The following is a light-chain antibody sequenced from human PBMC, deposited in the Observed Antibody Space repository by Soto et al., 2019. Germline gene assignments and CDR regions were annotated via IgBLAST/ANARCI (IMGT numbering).Light chain of an antibody. CDR1: SSDVGAYNY. CDR2: DVT. J-gene: IGLJ1*01. V-gene: IGLV2-14*03. Sequence: QSALTQPASVSGSPGQSITISCTGTSSDVGAYNYVSWYQQYPGKAPKYIIYDVTNRPSGVSYRFSGSKSGNTASLTISGLQAEDEADYYCSSSTTSSTLYVFGTGTKLTVL. CDR3: SSSTTSSTLYV.